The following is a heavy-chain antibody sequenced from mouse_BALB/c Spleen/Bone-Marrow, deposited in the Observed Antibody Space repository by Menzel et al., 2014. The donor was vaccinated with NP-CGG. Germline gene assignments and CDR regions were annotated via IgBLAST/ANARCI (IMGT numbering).Heavy chain of an antibody. Sequence: EVQLQQSGAELVRSGASVKLSCTASGFNIKDYYMHWVKQRPEQGLEWIGWIDPENGDTEYAPKFQGKATMTADTSSNTAYLQLSSLTSEDTAVYYCNRYDWYFDVWGAGTTATVSS. V-gene: IGHV14-4*02. CDR3: NRYDWYFDV. J-gene: IGHJ1*01. CDR1: GFNIKDYY. D-gene: IGHD2-14*01. CDR2: IDPENGDT.